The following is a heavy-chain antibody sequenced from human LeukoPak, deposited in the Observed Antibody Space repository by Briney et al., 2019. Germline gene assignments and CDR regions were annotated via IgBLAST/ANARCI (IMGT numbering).Heavy chain of an antibody. J-gene: IGHJ4*02. CDR1: GFSFSSYA. D-gene: IGHD1-20*01. CDR3: STLTSRGLSDS. CDR2: IKSKADGETI. Sequence: KTGGSLRLSCAASGFSFSSYAMHWVRQAPGKGLEWVGRIKSKADGETIDYAAPVKGRFTFSRDDSKNMLYLQMNSLKSEDTAVYYCSTLTSRGLSDSWGQGTLVTVSS. V-gene: IGHV3-15*07.